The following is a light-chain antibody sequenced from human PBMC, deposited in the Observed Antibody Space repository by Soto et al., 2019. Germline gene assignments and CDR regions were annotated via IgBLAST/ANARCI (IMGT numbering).Light chain of an antibody. CDR2: YAS. V-gene: IGKV3-15*01. Sequence: EMVMTQSPATLSVSPGERVTLSCRASESVHRNLAWYQQKPGQGPSLLIYYASTRATGVPDRFTGSGSGTEFTLTISSLQSEDFSVYHCQHYSNCPPTFGPGTKVEIK. J-gene: IGKJ3*01. CDR1: ESVHRN. CDR3: QHYSNCPPT.